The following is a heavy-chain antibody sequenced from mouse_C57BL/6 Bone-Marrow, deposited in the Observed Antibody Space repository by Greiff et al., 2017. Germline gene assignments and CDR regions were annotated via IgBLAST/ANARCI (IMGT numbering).Heavy chain of an antibody. Sequence: EVQLQQSGPELVKPGASVKISCKASGYTFTDYYMNWVKQSHGKSLEWIGDINPNNGGTSYNQKFKGKATLTVDKSSSTAYMELRSLTSEDSAVYYCARERMYGYDEGFDYWGQGTTLTVSS. V-gene: IGHV1-26*01. CDR2: INPNNGGT. CDR3: ARERMYGYDEGFDY. CDR1: GYTFTDYY. D-gene: IGHD2-2*01. J-gene: IGHJ2*01.